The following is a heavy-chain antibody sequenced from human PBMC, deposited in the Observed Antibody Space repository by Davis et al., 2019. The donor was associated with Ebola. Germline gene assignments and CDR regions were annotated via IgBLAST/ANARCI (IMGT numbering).Heavy chain of an antibody. Sequence: ASVKVSCKASGYTFTSYAMHWVRQAPGQRLEWMGWINAGNGNTKYSQKFQGRVTITRDTSASTAYMELSSLRSEDTAVYYCARDMGAVAAGDYWGQGTLVTVSS. CDR1: GYTFTSYA. CDR2: INAGNGNT. CDR3: ARDMGAVAAGDY. V-gene: IGHV1-3*01. D-gene: IGHD6-19*01. J-gene: IGHJ4*02.